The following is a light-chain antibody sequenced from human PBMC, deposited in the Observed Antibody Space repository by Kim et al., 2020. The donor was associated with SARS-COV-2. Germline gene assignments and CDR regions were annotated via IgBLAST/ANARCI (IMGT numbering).Light chain of an antibody. Sequence: TLSVSPGERATLSCRASQSVSSNLAWYQQQPGQAPRLLIYGASTRATGIPARFSGSGSGAEFTLTISSLQSEDLAVYYCQQYYNWPRTFGQGTKLE. V-gene: IGKV3-15*01. CDR2: GAS. J-gene: IGKJ2*01. CDR3: QQYYNWPRT. CDR1: QSVSSN.